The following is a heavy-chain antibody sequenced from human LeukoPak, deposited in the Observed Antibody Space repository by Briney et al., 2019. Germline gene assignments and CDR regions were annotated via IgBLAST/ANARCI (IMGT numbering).Heavy chain of an antibody. J-gene: IGHJ6*04. V-gene: IGHV3-73*01. CDR2: IRSKANRYAT. Sequence: GGSLRVSCAASGFTFSGSAMHWVRQASGKGLEWVGRIRSKANRYATAYAASVKGRFTISRDDSKNTAYLQMNSLKTEDTAVYYCTSTKPNYDILTGSAYYYYGMDVWGKGTTVTVSS. D-gene: IGHD3-9*01. CDR3: TSTKPNYDILTGSAYYYYGMDV. CDR1: GFTFSGSA.